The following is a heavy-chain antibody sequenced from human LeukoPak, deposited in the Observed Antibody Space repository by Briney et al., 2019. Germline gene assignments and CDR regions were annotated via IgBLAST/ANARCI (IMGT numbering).Heavy chain of an antibody. CDR3: ARTYYYYYGMDV. J-gene: IGHJ6*02. CDR2: INPNSGGT. CDR1: GYTFTGYY. Sequence: ASVTVSCKASGYTFTGYYMHWVRQAPGQGLEWMGWINPNSGGTNYPQKFQGRVTMTRDTSISTAYMELSRLRSDDTAVYYCARTYYYYYGMDVWGQGTTVTVSS. V-gene: IGHV1-2*02.